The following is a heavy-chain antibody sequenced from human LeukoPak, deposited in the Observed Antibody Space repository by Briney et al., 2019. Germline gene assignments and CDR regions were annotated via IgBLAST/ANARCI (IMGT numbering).Heavy chain of an antibody. D-gene: IGHD3-22*01. CDR1: GFTFSSYG. CDR3: ARDRGGRNYYDSSGYTNWFDP. CDR2: IRYDGSNK. V-gene: IGHV3-30*02. Sequence: PGGSLRLSCAASGFTFSSYGMHWVRQAPGKGLEWVAFIRYDGSNKYYADSVKGRFTISRDNSKNTLYLQMNSLRAEDTAVYYCARDRGGRNYYDSSGYTNWFDPWGQGTLVTVSS. J-gene: IGHJ5*02.